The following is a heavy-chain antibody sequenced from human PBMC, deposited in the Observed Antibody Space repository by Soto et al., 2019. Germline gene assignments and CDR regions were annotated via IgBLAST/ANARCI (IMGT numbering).Heavy chain of an antibody. CDR1: GFYFNNYG. J-gene: IGHJ4*02. Sequence: VGSLRLSCAVSGFYFNNYGINWVRQAPGKGLEWVSYISSSSSTIYYADSVKGRFTISRDNAKNSLYLQMNSLRDEDTAVYYCARDPLRYYDSSGYYASDYWGQGTLVTVSS. V-gene: IGHV3-48*02. CDR2: ISSSSSTI. CDR3: ARDPLRYYDSSGYYASDY. D-gene: IGHD3-22*01.